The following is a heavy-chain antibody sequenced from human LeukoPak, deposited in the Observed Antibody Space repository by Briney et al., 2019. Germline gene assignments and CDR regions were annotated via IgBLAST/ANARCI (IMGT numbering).Heavy chain of an antibody. CDR3: TTSYYYDSSGYYLFDY. CDR1: GFTFSNYE. CDR2: IKSKTDGGTT. V-gene: IGHV3-15*01. D-gene: IGHD3-22*01. J-gene: IGHJ4*02. Sequence: GGSLRLSCAASGFTFSNYEMNWVRQAPGKGLEWVGRIKSKTDGGTTDYAAPVKGRFTISRGDPKNTLYLQMNSLKTEDTAVYYCTTSYYYDSSGYYLFDYWGQGTLVTVSS.